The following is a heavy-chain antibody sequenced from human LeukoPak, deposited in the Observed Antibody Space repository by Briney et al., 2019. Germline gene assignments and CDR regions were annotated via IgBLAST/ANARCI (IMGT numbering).Heavy chain of an antibody. CDR1: GYTFTGYY. CDR2: INPNSGGT. CDR3: AREMAPDRPRDY. J-gene: IGHJ4*02. Sequence: EASVKVSCKASGYTFTGYYMHWVRQAPGQGLEWMGWINPNSGGTNYAQKFQGRVTMTRDTSISTAYMELSRLRSDDTAVYYCAREMAPDRPRDYWGQGTLVTVSS. D-gene: IGHD5-24*01. V-gene: IGHV1-2*02.